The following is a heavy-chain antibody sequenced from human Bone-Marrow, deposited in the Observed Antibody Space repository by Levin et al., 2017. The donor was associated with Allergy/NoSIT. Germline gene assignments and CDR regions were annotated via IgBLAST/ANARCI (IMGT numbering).Heavy chain of an antibody. J-gene: IGHJ6*03. Sequence: GESLKISCAASGFDFSVYGIYWVRQAPGKGLEWVAIISSDGSYRSYGESVKGRFTVSRDNSKNTLYLQMNSLRPEDTAVYYCVKGGDMDVWGKGTTVTVSS. CDR1: GFDFSVYG. CDR3: VKGGDMDV. D-gene: IGHD3-10*01. V-gene: IGHV3-30*18. CDR2: ISSDGSYR.